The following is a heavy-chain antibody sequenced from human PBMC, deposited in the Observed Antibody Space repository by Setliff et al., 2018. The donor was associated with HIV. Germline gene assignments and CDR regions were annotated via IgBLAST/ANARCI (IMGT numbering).Heavy chain of an antibody. CDR1: GGTFSSYA. J-gene: IGHJ4*02. CDR3: AREPGNSGYMEAYYFDY. Sequence: SVKVSCKASGGTFSSYAISWVRQAPGQGLEWMGGIIPIFGTANYAQKFQGRVTITADESTSTAYMELSSLRSEDTAVYYCAREPGNSGYMEAYYFDYWGQGTLVTVS. V-gene: IGHV1-69*13. CDR2: IIPIFGTA. D-gene: IGHD5-12*01.